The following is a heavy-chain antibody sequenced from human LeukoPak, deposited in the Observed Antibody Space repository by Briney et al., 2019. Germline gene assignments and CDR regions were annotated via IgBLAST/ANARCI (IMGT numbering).Heavy chain of an antibody. Sequence: SETLSLTCTLSGGSISSGGYYWSWIRQHPGKGLEWIGYIYYSGSTYYNPSLKSRVAISVDTSKTQFSLKLSSVTAADTAVYYCARHLIAVAGTGSVFDIWGQGTTVTVSS. D-gene: IGHD6-19*01. V-gene: IGHV4-31*03. CDR3: ARHLIAVAGTGSVFDI. CDR2: IYYSGST. J-gene: IGHJ3*02. CDR1: GGSISSGGYY.